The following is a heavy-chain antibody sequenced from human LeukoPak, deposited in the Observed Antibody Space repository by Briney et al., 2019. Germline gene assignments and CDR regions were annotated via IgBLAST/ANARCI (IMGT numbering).Heavy chain of an antibody. V-gene: IGHV4-59*01. Sequence: PSETLSLTCAVYGGSFSGYYWSWIRQPPGKGLEWIGYIYYSGSTNYNPSLKSRVTISVDTSKNQFSLKLSSVTAADTAVYYCARGAAGYYYYYMDVWGKGTTVTVSS. CDR1: GGSFSGYY. CDR3: ARGAAGYYYYYMDV. CDR2: IYYSGST. D-gene: IGHD6-13*01. J-gene: IGHJ6*03.